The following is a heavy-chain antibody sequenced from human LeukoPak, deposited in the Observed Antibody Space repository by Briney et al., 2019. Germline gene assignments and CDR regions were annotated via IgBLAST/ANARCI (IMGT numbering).Heavy chain of an antibody. J-gene: IGHJ1*01. Sequence: GGSPRLSCAASGFTFGSYGMSWVRQAPGKGLEWVSFITPNADRAAYADSVEGRFTISRDNPRNTLYMQMNSLRDEDTAVYYCAIMHGYYDGSGYWVQWGQGTLVTVSS. CDR3: AIMHGYYDGSGYWVQ. D-gene: IGHD3-22*01. V-gene: IGHV3-23*01. CDR2: ITPNADRA. CDR1: GFTFGSYG.